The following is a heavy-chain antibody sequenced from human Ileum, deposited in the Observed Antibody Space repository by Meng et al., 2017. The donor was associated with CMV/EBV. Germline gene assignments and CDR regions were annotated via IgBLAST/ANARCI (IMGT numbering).Heavy chain of an antibody. J-gene: IGHJ4*01. Sequence: SCAASGFTCSNYAMSWVRQAPGKGLEWLASISGSAGDAYYADSMRGRFTISGDSSKNTLYLHVNSVRAEDSAIYYCVKGTIWYSGNYWGHGALVTVSS. V-gene: IGHV3-23*01. CDR3: VKGTIWYSGNY. CDR1: GFTCSNYA. CDR2: ISGSAGDA. D-gene: IGHD2-2*01.